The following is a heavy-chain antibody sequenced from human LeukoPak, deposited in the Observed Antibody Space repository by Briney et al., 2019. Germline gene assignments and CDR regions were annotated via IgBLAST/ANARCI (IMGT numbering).Heavy chain of an antibody. J-gene: IGHJ4*02. D-gene: IGHD5-18*01. CDR3: TRRMDTAMKD. Sequence: GGSLRLSCAASGFTFSGSAMHWVRQASGKGLEWVGRIRSKANSYATAYAASVKGRFTISRDDSKNTAYLQMNSLETEDTAVYYCTRRMDTAMKDWGQGTLVTVSS. CDR2: IRSKANSYAT. CDR1: GFTFSGSA. V-gene: IGHV3-73*01.